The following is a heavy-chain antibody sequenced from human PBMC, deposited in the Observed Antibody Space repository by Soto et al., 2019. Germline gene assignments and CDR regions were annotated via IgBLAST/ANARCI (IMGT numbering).Heavy chain of an antibody. Sequence: GGPLRLSCSASGFTFSSYAMHWVSQAPGKGLEYVSAISSNGGSTYYADSVKGRFTISRDNSKNTLYLQMSSLRAEDTAVYYCVKGGEWELLSDYYYGMDVWGQGTTVTVSS. CDR1: GFTFSSYA. CDR2: ISSNGGST. V-gene: IGHV3-64D*08. CDR3: VKGGEWELLSDYYYGMDV. J-gene: IGHJ6*02. D-gene: IGHD1-26*01.